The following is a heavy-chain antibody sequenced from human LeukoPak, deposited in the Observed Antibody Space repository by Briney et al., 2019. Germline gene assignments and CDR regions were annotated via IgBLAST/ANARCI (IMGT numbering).Heavy chain of an antibody. D-gene: IGHD5-18*01. CDR2: ISGSGGST. CDR1: GFTFSSYA. J-gene: IGHJ3*02. Sequence: GGSLRLSCAASGFTFSSYAMSWVRQAPGKGLEWVSAISGSGGSTYYADSVKGRFTISRDNSKNTLYLQMSSLRAEDTAVYYCAKDRGYSYVFDAFDIWGQGTMVTVSS. CDR3: AKDRGYSYVFDAFDI. V-gene: IGHV3-23*01.